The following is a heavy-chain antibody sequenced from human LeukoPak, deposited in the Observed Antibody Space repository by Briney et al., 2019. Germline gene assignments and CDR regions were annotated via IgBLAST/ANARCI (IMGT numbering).Heavy chain of an antibody. CDR3: ARHGSGYGQVDY. Sequence: GGSLRLSCAASGFTFSSYSMNWVRQAPGKGLEWVSYISSSSGNIHYADSVKGRFTISRDNAKNSLYLQMNSLRDEDTAVYYCARHGSGYGQVDYWGQGTLVTVSS. CDR2: ISSSSGNI. D-gene: IGHD6-25*01. CDR1: GFTFSSYS. V-gene: IGHV3-48*02. J-gene: IGHJ4*02.